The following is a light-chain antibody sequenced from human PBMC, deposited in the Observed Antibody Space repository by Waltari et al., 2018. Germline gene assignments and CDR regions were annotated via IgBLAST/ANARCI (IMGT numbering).Light chain of an antibody. V-gene: IGKV1-12*01. CDR2: AAS. J-gene: IGKJ4*01. Sequence: DIQMTQSPSSVSASGGDRVTITCRASQGISSWLARYQKKPGRAPNRLIYAASSLQSGVPARFSGIGSGTEFTLTISSLQPDDFATYYCQQAASFPLTFGGGTKVEIK. CDR3: QQAASFPLT. CDR1: QGISSW.